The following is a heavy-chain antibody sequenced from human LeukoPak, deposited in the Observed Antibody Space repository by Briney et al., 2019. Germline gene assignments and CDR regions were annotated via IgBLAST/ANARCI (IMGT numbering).Heavy chain of an antibody. CDR1: GGSISSYY. J-gene: IGHJ4*02. CDR3: ARPLRGAAAGPDFGY. Sequence: PSETLSLTCTVSGGSISSYYWSWIRQPPGKGLEWVGYIYYSGSTNYNPSLKSRVTISVDTSKNQFSLKLSSVTAADTAVYYCARPLRGAAAGPDFGYWGQGTLVTVSS. CDR2: IYYSGST. V-gene: IGHV4-59*08. D-gene: IGHD6-13*01.